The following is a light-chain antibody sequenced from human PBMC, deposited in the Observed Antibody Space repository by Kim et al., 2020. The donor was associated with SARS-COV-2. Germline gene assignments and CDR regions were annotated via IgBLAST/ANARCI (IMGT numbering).Light chain of an antibody. Sequence: SSELPQDPAVSVALGQTVTITCQGDSLRLYYASWYQQKPGQAPLLVFYDKNSRPSGIPDRFSGSSSGNTASLTITGAQAEDEADYYCNSRDSSGYHVVFGGGTKGTVL. CDR1: SLRLYY. CDR2: DKN. J-gene: IGLJ2*01. CDR3: NSRDSSGYHVV. V-gene: IGLV3-19*01.